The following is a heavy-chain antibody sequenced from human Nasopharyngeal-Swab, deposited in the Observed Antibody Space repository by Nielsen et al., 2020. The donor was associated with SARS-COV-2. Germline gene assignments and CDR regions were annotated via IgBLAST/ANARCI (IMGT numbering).Heavy chain of an antibody. V-gene: IGHV4-30-2*01. J-gene: IGHJ4*02. CDR2: IYHSGST. Sequence: SETLSLTCAVSGGSTSSGGYSWSWIRQPPGKGLEWIGYIYHSGSTYYNPSLKSRVTISVDRSKNQFSLKLSSVTAADTAVYYCAGGYCSGGSCHTENNFDYWGQGTLVTVSS. CDR3: AGGYCSGGSCHTENNFDY. D-gene: IGHD2-15*01. CDR1: GGSTSSGGYS.